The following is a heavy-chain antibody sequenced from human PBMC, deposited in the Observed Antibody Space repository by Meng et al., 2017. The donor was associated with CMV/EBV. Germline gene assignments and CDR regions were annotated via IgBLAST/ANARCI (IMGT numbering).Heavy chain of an antibody. CDR3: AKDGGSGGRAAYYGMDD. Sequence: ASVKVSCKASGYTFTSHYIYWVRQAPGQGLEWMGIINPSGGSTSSAQKFQGRVTLTRDRSTSTVYMKLSSLRSEDTAVYYCAKDGGSGGRAAYYGMDDWGQGTTVTVSS. J-gene: IGHJ6*02. CDR2: INPSGGST. CDR1: GYTFTSHY. V-gene: IGHV1-46*01. D-gene: IGHD1-26*01.